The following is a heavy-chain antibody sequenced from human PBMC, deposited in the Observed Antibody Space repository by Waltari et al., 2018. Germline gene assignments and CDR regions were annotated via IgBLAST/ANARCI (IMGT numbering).Heavy chain of an antibody. CDR1: GFTFSSYA. Sequence: EVQLLESGGGLVQPGGSLRPSCAASGFTFSSYAMSWVPQAPGKGLEWVSAISGSGGSTYYADSVKGRFTISRDNSKNTLYLQMNSLRAEDTAVYYCAKDIYYDSSGYSTPFDYWGQGTLVTVSS. J-gene: IGHJ4*02. V-gene: IGHV3-23*01. CDR3: AKDIYYDSSGYSTPFDY. D-gene: IGHD3-22*01. CDR2: ISGSGGST.